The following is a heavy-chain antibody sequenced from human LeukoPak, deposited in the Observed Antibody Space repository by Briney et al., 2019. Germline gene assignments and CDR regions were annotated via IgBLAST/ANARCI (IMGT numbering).Heavy chain of an antibody. V-gene: IGHV4-59*01. CDR2: IYYSGST. D-gene: IGHD4-17*01. Sequence: PSETLSLTCSVSGGSISSYYWSWIRQPPGEGLEWIGYIYYSGSTSYNPSLKSRVTISVDTSKNQFSLNLNSVTAADTAVYYCARDRSPITRYADPVYFDYWGQGTLVTVSS. CDR3: ARDRSPITRYADPVYFDY. J-gene: IGHJ4*02. CDR1: GGSISSYY.